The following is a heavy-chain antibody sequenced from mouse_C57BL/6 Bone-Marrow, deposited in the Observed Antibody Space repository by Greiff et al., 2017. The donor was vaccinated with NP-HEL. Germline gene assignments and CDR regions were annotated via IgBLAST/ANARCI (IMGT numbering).Heavy chain of an antibody. V-gene: IGHV1-54*01. CDR2: INAGSGGT. D-gene: IGHD2-4*01. Sequence: LVRPGTSVKVSCKASGYAFTNYLIEWVKQRLGQGLEWNGEINAGSGGTNYNEKFKGKATLTADKSSSTAYMQLSSLTSEDSAVYFCARNDYIAYWGQGTLVTVSA. J-gene: IGHJ3*01. CDR3: ARNDYIAY. CDR1: GYAFTNYL.